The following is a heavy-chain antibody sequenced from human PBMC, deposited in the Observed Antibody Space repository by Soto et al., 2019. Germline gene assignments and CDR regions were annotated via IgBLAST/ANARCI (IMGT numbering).Heavy chain of an antibody. CDR1: GDSISSYY. Sequence: SETLSLTCIVSGDSISSYYWSWIRQSPGKGLEWIGYIHYSGSTNYNPSLKSRVAISVDTSKNQFSLKLSSVTAADTAVYYCEGYYYYGMDVWGQGTTVTVSS. CDR3: EGYYYYGMDV. CDR2: IHYSGST. V-gene: IGHV4-59*08. J-gene: IGHJ6*02.